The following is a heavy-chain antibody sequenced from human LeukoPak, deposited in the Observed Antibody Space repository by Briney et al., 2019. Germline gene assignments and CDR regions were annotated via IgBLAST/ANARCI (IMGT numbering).Heavy chain of an antibody. CDR2: TYYRSKWYN. D-gene: IGHD6-25*01. J-gene: IGHJ4*02. Sequence: SQTLSLTCAISGDSVSSNSAAWNWIRQSPSRGLEWLGRTYYRSKWYNDYAVSVKSRITINPDTSKNQFSLKLSSVTAADTAVYYCARDGHGFNGGGGFWGQGTLVTVSS. CDR3: ARDGHGFNGGGGF. CDR1: GDSVSSNSAA. V-gene: IGHV6-1*01.